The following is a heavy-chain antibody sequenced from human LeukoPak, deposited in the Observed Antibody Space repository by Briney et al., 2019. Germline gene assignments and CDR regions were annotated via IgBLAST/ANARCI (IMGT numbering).Heavy chain of an antibody. J-gene: IGHJ1*01. CDR1: GGSISSYY. Sequence: SETLSLTCTVSGGSISSYYWSWIRQPAGKGLEWIGRIYTSGSTNYDPSLKSRVTMSVDTSKNQFSLKLSSVTAADTAVYYCVRESSRRDFQHWGQGTLVTVSS. CDR3: VRESSRRDFQH. V-gene: IGHV4-4*07. D-gene: IGHD6-13*01. CDR2: IYTSGST.